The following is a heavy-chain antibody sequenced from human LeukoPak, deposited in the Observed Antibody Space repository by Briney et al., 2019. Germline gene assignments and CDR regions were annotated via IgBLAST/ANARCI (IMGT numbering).Heavy chain of an antibody. Sequence: ASVKVSCKASGYTFTNYGITWVRQAPGQGLEWMGWISGYNGNPNYAQNLRGRVTMTTDTSTGTAYMELRSLRSDDTAMYYCTRALRVIPYYFDYWGQGTLVAVSS. CDR2: ISGYNGNP. J-gene: IGHJ4*02. D-gene: IGHD2-21*01. V-gene: IGHV1-18*01. CDR3: TRALRVIPYYFDY. CDR1: GYTFTNYG.